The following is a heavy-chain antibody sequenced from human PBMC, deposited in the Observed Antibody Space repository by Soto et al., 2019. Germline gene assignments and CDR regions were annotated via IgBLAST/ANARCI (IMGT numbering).Heavy chain of an antibody. CDR1: GFTFGDYA. Sequence: AGGSLRLSCTASGFTFGDYAMSWFRQAPGKGLEWVGFIRSKAYGGTTEYAASVKGRFTISRDDSKSIAYLQMNSLKTEDTAVYYCTRVGNDFWSGYYIAGMDVWGQGTTVTVSS. CDR2: IRSKAYGGTT. V-gene: IGHV3-49*03. CDR3: TRVGNDFWSGYYIAGMDV. J-gene: IGHJ6*02. D-gene: IGHD3-3*01.